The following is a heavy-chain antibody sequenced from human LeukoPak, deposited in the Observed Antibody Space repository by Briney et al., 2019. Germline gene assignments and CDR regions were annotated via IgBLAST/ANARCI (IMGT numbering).Heavy chain of an antibody. D-gene: IGHD3-22*01. CDR1: GFTVSNNY. CDR3: ASYDGRAAYFEY. CDR2: IYSCGTT. Sequence: GGSLRLSCAASGFTVSNNYMSWVRQAPGKGLEWVSVIYSCGTTYYADSVRGRFTISRDNSKNTVHLLMNSLRPEDTAVYYCASYDGRAAYFEYWGQGTLVTVSS. J-gene: IGHJ4*02. V-gene: IGHV3-66*02.